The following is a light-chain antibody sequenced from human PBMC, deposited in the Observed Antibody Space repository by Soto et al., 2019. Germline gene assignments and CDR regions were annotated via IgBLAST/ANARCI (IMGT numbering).Light chain of an antibody. Sequence: DIVMTQTPLSLPVTPGEPASISCRSSQSLLNSDDGNTYLDWYLQKPGQSPQLLIYTLSYRASXVXGXXSGSGSGRDFTLKISRVEAEDVGAYYCMQRIEFPWTFGQGTKVEIK. J-gene: IGKJ1*01. V-gene: IGKV2-40*01. CDR1: QSLLNSDDGNTY. CDR2: TLS. CDR3: MQRIEFPWT.